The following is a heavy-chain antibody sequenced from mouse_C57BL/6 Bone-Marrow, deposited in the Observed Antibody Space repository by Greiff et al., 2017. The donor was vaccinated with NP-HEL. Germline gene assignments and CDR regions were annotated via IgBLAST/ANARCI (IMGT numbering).Heavy chain of an antibody. CDR2: IDPSDSYT. J-gene: IGHJ3*01. CDR3: ARKAYYGRSYEFAY. CDR1: GYTFTIYW. V-gene: IGHV1-50*01. Sequence: QVQLQQPGAELVKPGASVKLSCKASGYTFTIYWMQWVKQRPGQGLEWIGEIDPSDSYTNYNQKFKGKATLTVDTSSSTAYMQLSSLTSEDSAVYYCARKAYYGRSYEFAYWGQGTLVTVSA. D-gene: IGHD1-1*01.